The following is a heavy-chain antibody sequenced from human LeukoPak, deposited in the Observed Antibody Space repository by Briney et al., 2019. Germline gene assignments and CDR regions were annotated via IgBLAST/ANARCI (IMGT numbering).Heavy chain of an antibody. J-gene: IGHJ4*02. Sequence: PGGSLRLSCAASGFTFSNYWMSWVRQAAGKGLEWVANIKQDGSERNYEDSVKGRFTISRDNAKNSLYLQMNSLGAEDTAVYYCAKNPQYGGNTFSDYWGQGTLVTVSS. CDR1: GFTFSNYW. CDR3: AKNPQYGGNTFSDY. CDR2: IKQDGSER. D-gene: IGHD4-23*01. V-gene: IGHV3-7*01.